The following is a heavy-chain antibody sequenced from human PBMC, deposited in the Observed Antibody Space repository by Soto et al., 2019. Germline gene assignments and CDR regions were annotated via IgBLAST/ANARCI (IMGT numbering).Heavy chain of an antibody. CDR2: IRSQSDGGSG. V-gene: IGHV3-15*07. J-gene: IGHJ2*01. D-gene: IGHD4-17*01. CDR3: TTNSRTTVPEVRFDH. Sequence: PGGSLRISCAASGFTFHNAWINWVRQPPGGGLEWVGRIRSQSDGGSGDYAAPVKGRFVVSRDDSKNMVYLQMNSLKIEDTAVYYCTTNSRTTVPEVRFDHWGSGTRVTDSS. CDR1: GFTFHNAW.